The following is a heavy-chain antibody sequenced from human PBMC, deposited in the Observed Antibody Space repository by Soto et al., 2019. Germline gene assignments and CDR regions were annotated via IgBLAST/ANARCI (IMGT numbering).Heavy chain of an antibody. Sequence: SETLSLTCTVSGGSISSGDWSWIRQPPGKGLEWIGYIYYSGSTNYNPSLKSRVTISVDTSKDQFSLKLSSVTAADTAVYYCARHGNYYDSSGPNWFDPWGQGTLVTVS. CDR1: GGSISSGD. CDR3: ARHGNYYDSSGPNWFDP. J-gene: IGHJ5*02. CDR2: IYYSGST. V-gene: IGHV4-59*08. D-gene: IGHD3-22*01.